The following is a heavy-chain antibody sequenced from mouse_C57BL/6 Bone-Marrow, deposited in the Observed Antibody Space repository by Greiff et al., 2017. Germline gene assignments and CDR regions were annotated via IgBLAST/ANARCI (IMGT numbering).Heavy chain of an antibody. CDR1: EYEFPSHD. CDR2: INSDGGST. V-gene: IGHV5-2*01. D-gene: IGHD2-4*01. Sequence: EVQLVESGGGLVQPGESLKLSCESNEYEFPSHDMSWVRKTPEKRLELVAAINSDGGSTYYPDTMERRFIISRDNTKKTLYLQMSSLRSEDTALYDCARRDYDYADYYAMDYWGQGTSVTVSS. J-gene: IGHJ4*01. CDR3: ARRDYDYADYYAMDY.